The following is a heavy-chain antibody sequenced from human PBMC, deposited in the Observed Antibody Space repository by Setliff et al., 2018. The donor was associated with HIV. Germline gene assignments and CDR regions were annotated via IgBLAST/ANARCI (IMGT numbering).Heavy chain of an antibody. CDR2: IYHRGNT. CDR1: GGTIASGGYY. V-gene: IGHV4-31*03. D-gene: IGHD6-19*01. J-gene: IGHJ4*02. CDR3: ARVALAGMCARPFYFDY. Sequence: PSETLSLTCTVSGGTIASGGYYWTWIRQHPGKGLEWIGFIYHRGNTHYNSSLRSRLTISVDTSKNQFSLRLCSVTAADTAVYYCARVALAGMCARPFYFDYWGQGALVTVSS.